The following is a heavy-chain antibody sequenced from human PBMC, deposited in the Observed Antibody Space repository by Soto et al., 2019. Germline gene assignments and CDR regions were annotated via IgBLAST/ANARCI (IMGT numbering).Heavy chain of an antibody. J-gene: IGHJ4*02. Sequence: SVKVSCTASGCTFSSYAISWVRLAPGQGLEWMGGIIPIFGTANYAQKFQGRVTMTRDFFIDTVYMELSSLTSEDTAVYYCARRARVGRQLWLPFDYWAQGTLVTVSS. CDR3: ARRARVGRQLWLPFDY. V-gene: IGHV1-69*05. CDR2: IIPIFGTA. CDR1: GCTFSSYA. D-gene: IGHD5-18*01.